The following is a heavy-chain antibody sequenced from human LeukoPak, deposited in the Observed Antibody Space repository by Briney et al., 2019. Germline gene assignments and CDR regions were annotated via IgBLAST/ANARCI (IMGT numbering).Heavy chain of an antibody. V-gene: IGHV3-23*01. J-gene: IGHJ4*02. CDR2: ISGSGGST. CDR1: GFTFSSYA. D-gene: IGHD4-17*01. Sequence: GGSLRLSCAASGFTFSSYAMSWVRRAPGKGLEWVSAISGSGGSTYYADSVKGRFTISRDNSKNTLYLQMNSLRAEDTAVYYCAKAPTVTTKGSLDYWGQGTLVTVSS. CDR3: AKAPTVTTKGSLDY.